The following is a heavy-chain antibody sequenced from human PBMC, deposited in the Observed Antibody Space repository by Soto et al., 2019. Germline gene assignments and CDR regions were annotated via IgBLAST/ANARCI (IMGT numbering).Heavy chain of an antibody. D-gene: IGHD5-12*01. Sequence: SETLSLTCTVSGGSISSYYWSWIRQPPGKGLEWIGYIYYSGSTNYNPSLKSRVTISVDTSKNQFSLKLSSVTAADTAVYYCARDREYSGFFDYWGQGTLVTVSS. CDR2: IYYSGST. J-gene: IGHJ4*02. V-gene: IGHV4-59*01. CDR1: GGSISSYY. CDR3: ARDREYSGFFDY.